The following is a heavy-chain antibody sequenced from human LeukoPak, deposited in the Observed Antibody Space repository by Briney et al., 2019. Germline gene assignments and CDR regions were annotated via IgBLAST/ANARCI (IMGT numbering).Heavy chain of an antibody. CDR3: ARQAGYPSGWFFDY. CDR1: GGSFSGYY. V-gene: IGHV4-34*01. J-gene: IGHJ4*02. Sequence: ASETLSLTCAVYGGSFSGYYWSWIRQPPGKGLEWIGEINHSGSTNYNPSLKSRVTISVDTSKNQFSLKLSSVTAADTAVYYCARQAGYPSGWFFDYWGQGTLVTVSS. D-gene: IGHD6-19*01. CDR2: INHSGST.